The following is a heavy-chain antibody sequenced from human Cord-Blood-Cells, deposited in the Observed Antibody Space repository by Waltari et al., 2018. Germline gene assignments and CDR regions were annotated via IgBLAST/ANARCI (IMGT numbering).Heavy chain of an antibody. CDR3: ARDSSSSWYYYYYGMDV. CDR1: GFTFSSYS. Sequence: EVQLVESGGGLVKPGGSLRLSCAASGFTFSSYSMNWVRQAPGKGLGWVSSISSSKSYIYYADSVKGRFTISRDNAKNSLYLQMNSLRAEDTAVYYCARDSSSSWYYYYYGMDVWGQGTTVTVSS. V-gene: IGHV3-21*01. D-gene: IGHD6-13*01. CDR2: ISSSKSYI. J-gene: IGHJ6*02.